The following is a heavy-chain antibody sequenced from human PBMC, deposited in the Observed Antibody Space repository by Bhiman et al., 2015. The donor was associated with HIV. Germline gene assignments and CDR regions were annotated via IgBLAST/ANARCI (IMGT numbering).Heavy chain of an antibody. D-gene: IGHD3-22*01. Sequence: EVQLVESGGGLVQPGGSLRLSCAASGFTFSSYSMNWVRQAPGKGLEWVSSISGSSSYIYYADSVKGRFTISRDNAKNSLYLQMNSLRAEDTAVYYCARDNRYYYDSSGYQYYFDYWGQGTLVTVSS. CDR1: GFTFSSYS. J-gene: IGHJ4*02. V-gene: IGHV3-21*02. CDR2: ISGSSSYI. CDR3: ARDNRYYYDSSGYQYYFDY.